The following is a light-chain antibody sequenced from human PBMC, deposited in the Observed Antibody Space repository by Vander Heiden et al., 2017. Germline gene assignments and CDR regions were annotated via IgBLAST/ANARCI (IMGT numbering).Light chain of an antibody. CDR3: HQYGSSPFS. V-gene: IGKV3-20*01. CDR2: GAS. Sequence: EIVLTQSPGTLSLSPGDRATLSCRASQSVSSSYLACYQQKPGQAPRLLIYGASSRATGIPDRFSGSGSGTDFTLTISRLEPEDFAVYYCHQYGSSPFSFGPGTKVDIK. CDR1: QSVSSSY. J-gene: IGKJ3*01.